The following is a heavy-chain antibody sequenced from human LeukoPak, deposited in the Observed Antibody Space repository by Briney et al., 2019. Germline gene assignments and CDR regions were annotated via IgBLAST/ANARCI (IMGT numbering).Heavy chain of an antibody. V-gene: IGHV3-30*02. D-gene: IGHD1-26*01. J-gene: IGHJ4*02. CDR3: ARDVGAIGYFDY. CDR2: IRYDGSNK. Sequence: GGSLRLSCAASGFTFSSYGMHWVRQAPGKGLEWVAFIRYDGSNKYYADSVKGRFTISRDNSKNTLYLQMNSLRAEDTAVYYCARDVGAIGYFDYWGQGTLVTVSS. CDR1: GFTFSSYG.